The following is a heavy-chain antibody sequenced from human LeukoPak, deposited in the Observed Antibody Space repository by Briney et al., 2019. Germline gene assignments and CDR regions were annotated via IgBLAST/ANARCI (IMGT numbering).Heavy chain of an antibody. D-gene: IGHD3-22*01. J-gene: IGHJ4*02. CDR1: GFTLSSYW. V-gene: IGHV3-7*01. CDR2: IKQGGSEK. CDR3: ARDFRITMIRSDY. Sequence: PGGSLRLSCAASGFTLSSYWMSWVRQAPGKGREWVANIKQGGSEKYYVDSVKGRFTISRDNAKNSLYLQMNSLRAEYTAVYYCARDFRITMIRSDYWGQGTLVTVSS.